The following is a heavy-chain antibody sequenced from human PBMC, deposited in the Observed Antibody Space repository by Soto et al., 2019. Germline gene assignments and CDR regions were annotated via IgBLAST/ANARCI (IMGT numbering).Heavy chain of an antibody. CDR1: GYTFTNYG. CDR3: ARDWDCSGGSCQDVFDY. D-gene: IGHD2-15*01. Sequence: ASVKVSCKASGYTFTNYGISWVRQAPGQGLEWMGWISTYNGNTNYAQKLQGRVTMTTDTSTSTAYMELRSLRSDDTAVFYCARDWDCSGGSCQDVFDYWGQGTLVTVSS. J-gene: IGHJ4*02. V-gene: IGHV1-18*01. CDR2: ISTYNGNT.